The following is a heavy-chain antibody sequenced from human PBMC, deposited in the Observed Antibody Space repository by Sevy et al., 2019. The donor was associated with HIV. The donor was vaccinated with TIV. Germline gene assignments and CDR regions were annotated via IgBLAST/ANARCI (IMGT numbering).Heavy chain of an antibody. J-gene: IGHJ4*02. CDR3: ARGGRIVVVPAATYFDY. CDR1: GFTFSSYW. CDR2: IKQDGSGK. D-gene: IGHD2-2*01. Sequence: GGSLRLSCAASGFTFSSYWMSWVRQAPGKGLEWVANIKQDGSGKYYVDSVKGRFTISRDNAKNSLYLQMNSLRAEDTAVYYCARGGRIVVVPAATYFDYWGQGTLVTVSS. V-gene: IGHV3-7*01.